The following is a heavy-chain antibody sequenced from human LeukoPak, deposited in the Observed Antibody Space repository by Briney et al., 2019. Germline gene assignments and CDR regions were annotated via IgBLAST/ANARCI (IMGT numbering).Heavy chain of an antibody. CDR2: INHSGST. J-gene: IGHJ4*02. CDR1: GGSFSGYY. CDR3: ARWGPGEWLNY. D-gene: IGHD5-12*01. V-gene: IGHV4-34*01. Sequence: PSETLSLTCAVYGGSFSGYYWSWIRQPPGKGLEWIGEINHSGSTNYNPSLKSRVTISVDTSKNQFSLKLSSVTAADTAVYYCARWGPGEWLNYWGQGTLVTVSS.